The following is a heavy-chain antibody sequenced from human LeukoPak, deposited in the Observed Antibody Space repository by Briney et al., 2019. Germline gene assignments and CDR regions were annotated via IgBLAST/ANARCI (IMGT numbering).Heavy chain of an antibody. CDR3: ARDLIDDFWSGYYKRGTCDY. V-gene: IGHV3-21*01. Sequence: GGSLRLSCAASGFTFSSYSMNWVRQAPGKGLEWVSSISSSSSYIYYADSVKGRFTISRDNAKNSLYLQMNSLRAEDTAVYYCARDLIDDFWSGYYKRGTCDYWGLGTLVTVSS. D-gene: IGHD3-3*01. J-gene: IGHJ4*02. CDR2: ISSSSSYI. CDR1: GFTFSSYS.